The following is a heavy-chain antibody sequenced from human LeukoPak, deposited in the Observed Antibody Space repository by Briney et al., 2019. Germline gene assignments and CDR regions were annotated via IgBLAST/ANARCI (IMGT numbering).Heavy chain of an antibody. D-gene: IGHD4-23*01. CDR2: ISYDGSNK. CDR3: ARNSYLQSFDY. CDR1: GFTFSSYG. J-gene: IGHJ4*02. Sequence: GGSLRLSCAVSGFTFSSYGMHWVRQAPGKGLEWVAVISYDGSNKYYADSVKGRFTISRDNSKNTLYLQMNSLRAEDTAVYYCARNSYLQSFDYWGQGTLVTVSS. V-gene: IGHV3-30*03.